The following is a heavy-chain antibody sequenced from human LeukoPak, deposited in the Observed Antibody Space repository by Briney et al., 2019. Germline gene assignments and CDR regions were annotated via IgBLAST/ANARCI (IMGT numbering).Heavy chain of an antibody. CDR3: ARDMVRGVIKPSGFDP. J-gene: IGHJ5*02. Sequence: ASVKVSCQGSGYTFTSYGISWVRQAPGQGLEGMGWISAYNGNTNYAQKLQGRVTMTSDTSTSTAYMELRSLRSDDTAVYYCARDMVRGVIKPSGFDPWGQGTLVTVSS. CDR1: GYTFTSYG. D-gene: IGHD3-10*01. V-gene: IGHV1-18*01. CDR2: ISAYNGNT.